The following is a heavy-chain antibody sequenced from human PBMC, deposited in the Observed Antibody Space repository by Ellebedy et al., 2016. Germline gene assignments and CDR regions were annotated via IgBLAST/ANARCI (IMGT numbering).Heavy chain of an antibody. J-gene: IGHJ6*03. CDR1: GFTFSSYS. CDR2: ISSSSSYI. D-gene: IGHD3-10*01. CDR3: AREGYSMVRGVYYYYMDV. V-gene: IGHV3-21*01. Sequence: GESLKISXAASGFTFSSYSMNWVRQAPGKGLEWVSSISSSSSYIYYADSVKGRFTISRDNAKNSLYLQMNSLRAEDTAVYYCAREGYSMVRGVYYYYMDVWGKGTTVTVSS.